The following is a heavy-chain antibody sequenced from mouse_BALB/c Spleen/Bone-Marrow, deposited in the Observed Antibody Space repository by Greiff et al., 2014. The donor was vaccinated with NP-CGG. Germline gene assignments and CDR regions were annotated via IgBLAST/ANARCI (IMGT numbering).Heavy chain of an antibody. V-gene: IGHV1-31*01. J-gene: IGHJ3*01. CDR3: ARGGTAWFTY. CDR2: FNPYNDVS. D-gene: IGHD4-1*01. CDR1: GYSFTDYT. Sequence: VQLQQSGPELVKPGASMKISCKASGYSFTDYTMSWVKQSHGKNLEWIGLFNPYNDVSTYNQKFKGKATLTVDKSSSTAYMELLSLTPEDSAVYYCARGGTAWFTYWGQGTLVTVSA.